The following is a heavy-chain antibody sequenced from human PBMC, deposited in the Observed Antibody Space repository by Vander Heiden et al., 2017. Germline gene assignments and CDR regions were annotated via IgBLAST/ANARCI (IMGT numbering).Heavy chain of an antibody. J-gene: IGHJ5*02. CDR3: AKYGLVGAVRWFDP. CDR2: IGAGGDT. Sequence: VQLLESGGGLVQPGGSLRLSCAASGCTFRSYAMTWVRQAPGKGLEWVSTIGAGGDTHYADSVKGRFTISRDSSTNTLYLQMSSLRAEDTAVYYCAKYGLVGAVRWFDPWGQGTLVTVSS. CDR1: GCTFRSYA. D-gene: IGHD1-26*01. V-gene: IGHV3-23*01.